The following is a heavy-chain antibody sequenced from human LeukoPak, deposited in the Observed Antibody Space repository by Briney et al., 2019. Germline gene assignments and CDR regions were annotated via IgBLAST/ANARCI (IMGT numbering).Heavy chain of an antibody. D-gene: IGHD2-21*01. V-gene: IGHV4-39*01. J-gene: IGHJ4*02. CDR2: VYFSGST. CDR3: ARGVEMWSYFDS. Sequence: SETLSLTCSVSGASISSRDHYWAWIRQPPGKGLVWIGSVYFSGSTYYKASLKSRLTISVDTSKNQFSLTLKSVTAADTSVYYCARGVEMWSYFDSWGQGTPVIVS. CDR1: GASISSRDHY.